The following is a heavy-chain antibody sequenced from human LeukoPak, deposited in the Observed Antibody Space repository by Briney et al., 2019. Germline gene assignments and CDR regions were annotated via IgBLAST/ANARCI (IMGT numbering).Heavy chain of an antibody. CDR1: GYSISSGYY. D-gene: IGHD2-2*01. Sequence: KPSETLSLTCTVSGYSISSGYYWGWIRQPPGKGLEWIGSIYHSGSTYYNPSLKSRVTISVDTSKNQFSLKLCSVTAADTAVYYCARDDLVVPAANPDDYWGQGTLVTVSS. CDR3: ARDDLVVPAANPDDY. J-gene: IGHJ4*02. V-gene: IGHV4-38-2*02. CDR2: IYHSGST.